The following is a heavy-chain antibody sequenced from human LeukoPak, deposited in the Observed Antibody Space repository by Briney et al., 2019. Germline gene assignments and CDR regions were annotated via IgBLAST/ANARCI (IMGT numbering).Heavy chain of an antibody. J-gene: IGHJ4*02. CDR3: TTAFSTYWWPG. CDR2: IRSRADGAIT. D-gene: IGHD2-8*02. CDR1: GFPFNKAW. Sequence: WGSLRLSCVASGFPFNKAWMSWVRQAPGKGLEWVGRIRSRADGAITDYATPVKGRFTISRDDSKNTLFLQMNSLRSDDTAVYYCTTAFSTYWWPGWGQGTLVAVSS. V-gene: IGHV3-15*01.